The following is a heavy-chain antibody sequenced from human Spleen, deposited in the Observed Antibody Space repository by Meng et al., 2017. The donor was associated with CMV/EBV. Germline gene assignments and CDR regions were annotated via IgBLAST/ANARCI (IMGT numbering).Heavy chain of an antibody. CDR1: GGSISSSSYY. Sequence: ESLKISCTVSGGSISSSSYYWGWIRQPPGKGLEWIGSIYYSGATYYNPSLKSRVTISLDTSKSQFSLNLSSVTAADTAMYYCATSGWFANYFASWGQGTLVTVSS. CDR2: IYYSGAT. CDR3: ATSGWFANYFAS. J-gene: IGHJ4*02. V-gene: IGHV4-39*07. D-gene: IGHD6-19*01.